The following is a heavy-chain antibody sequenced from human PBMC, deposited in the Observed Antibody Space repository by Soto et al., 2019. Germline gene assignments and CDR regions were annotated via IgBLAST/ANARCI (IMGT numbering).Heavy chain of an antibody. CDR1: GFTFSSYA. Sequence: GGSLRLSCAASGFTFSSYAMHWVRQAPGKGLEWVAVISYDGSNKYYADSVKGRFTISRDNSKNTLYLQMNSLRAEDTAVYYCARDRGYFDSWGQGTMVTVS. CDR2: ISYDGSNK. V-gene: IGHV3-30-3*01. J-gene: IGHJ3*02. CDR3: ARDRGYFDS. D-gene: IGHD3-10*01.